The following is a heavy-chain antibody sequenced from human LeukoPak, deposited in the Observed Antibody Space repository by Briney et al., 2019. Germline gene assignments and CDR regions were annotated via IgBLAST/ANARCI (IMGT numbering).Heavy chain of an antibody. D-gene: IGHD6-13*01. CDR1: GGSFSGYY. J-gene: IGHJ6*03. V-gene: IGHV4-34*01. Sequence: KPSETLSLTCAVYGGSFSGYYWSWIRQPPGKGLEWIGEINHSGSTNYNPSLKSRVTISVDTSKNQFSLKLSSVTAADTAVYYCVRVVKGRQSSSWFYYYYYMDVWGKGTTVTVSS. CDR2: INHSGST. CDR3: VRVVKGRQSSSWFYYYYYMDV.